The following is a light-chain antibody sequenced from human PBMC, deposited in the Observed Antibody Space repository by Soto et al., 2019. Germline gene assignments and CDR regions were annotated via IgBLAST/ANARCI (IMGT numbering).Light chain of an antibody. CDR2: AAY. V-gene: IGKV3-11*01. Sequence: EAVLTQSPASLSSSPGDSATLSCRASQNIGNYLSWYQQKPGQAPTLVMHAAYGRASGIPDRFSGSGSGTEFTLTISSRDSGDVAVYSCLLRSGWPPVFTFGQGTRVEIK. CDR3: LLRSGWPPVFT. J-gene: IGKJ2*01. CDR1: QNIGNY.